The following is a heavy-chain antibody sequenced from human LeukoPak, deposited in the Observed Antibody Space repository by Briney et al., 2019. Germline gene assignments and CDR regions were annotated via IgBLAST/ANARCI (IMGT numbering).Heavy chain of an antibody. D-gene: IGHD2-15*01. Sequence: PGGSLRLSCAASGFTFNSYGMHWVRQAPGKGLEWVAVISYDGSNKYYADSVKGRFTITRDNSKNTLYLQMNSLRAEDTAVYYCASQYRLIVVVVAATVSSDYGMDVWGQGTTVTVSS. J-gene: IGHJ6*02. V-gene: IGHV3-30*19. CDR2: ISYDGSNK. CDR1: GFTFNSYG. CDR3: ASQYRLIVVVVAATVSSDYGMDV.